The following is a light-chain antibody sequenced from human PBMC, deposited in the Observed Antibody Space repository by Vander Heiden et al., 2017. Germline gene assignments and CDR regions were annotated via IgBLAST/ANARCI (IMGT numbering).Light chain of an antibody. V-gene: IGKV3-15*01. J-gene: IGKJ1*01. CDR3: QQDNNWQT. Sequence: EIVMTQSPATLSVSPGERATLSCRASQSVSSNLAWYQQKPGQAPRLLIYGASTRATGIPARFSGSGSGTEFTLTISSLQSEDFAVYYCQQDNNWQTFGPGTKVEIK. CDR1: QSVSSN. CDR2: GAS.